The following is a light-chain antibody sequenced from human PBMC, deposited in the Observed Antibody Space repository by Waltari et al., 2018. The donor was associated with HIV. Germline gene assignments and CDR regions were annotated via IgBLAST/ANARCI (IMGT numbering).Light chain of an antibody. J-gene: IGLJ2*01. CDR2: DNN. Sequence: QSVLTQPPSVSAAPGQTVSISSSGFRSTIGNNFLSWYHQLPGKAPKLLSFDNNKRPTGIPDRVRASKSGTSATLAITGLQTGDEGDYYCGTWDNSLKTVVFGGGTKVTV. CDR3: GTWDNSLKTVV. V-gene: IGLV1-51*01. CDR1: RSTIGNNF.